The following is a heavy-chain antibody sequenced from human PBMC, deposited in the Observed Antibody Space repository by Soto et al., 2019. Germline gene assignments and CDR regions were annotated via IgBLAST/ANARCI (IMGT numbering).Heavy chain of an antibody. Sequence: SETLSLTCAVSDGSFTSNNWWTWVRQPPGQGLEWIGEIYRTGSTNYNPSLKSRVTISLDKSENQFSLKVTSLTAADTAVYYCASRDPGTSVDYWGQGTLVTVSS. V-gene: IGHV4-4*02. J-gene: IGHJ4*02. CDR3: ASRDPGTSVDY. D-gene: IGHD1-7*01. CDR2: IYRTGST. CDR1: DGSFTSNNW.